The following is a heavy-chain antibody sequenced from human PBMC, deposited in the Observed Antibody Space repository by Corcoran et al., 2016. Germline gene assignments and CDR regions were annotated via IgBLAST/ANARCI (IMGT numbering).Heavy chain of an antibody. CDR1: GYTFTSYY. CDR2: INPSGGST. Sequence: QVQLVQSGAEVKKPGASVKVSCKASGYTFTSYYMHWVRQAPGQGLEWMGIINPSGGSTSYAQKFQGRVTMTRDTSTSTVYMELSSLRSEDTAVYYFARDYCGGDCYDYYGMDVWGQGTTVTVSS. CDR3: ARDYCGGDCYDYYGMDV. V-gene: IGHV1-46*01. J-gene: IGHJ6*02. D-gene: IGHD2-21*02.